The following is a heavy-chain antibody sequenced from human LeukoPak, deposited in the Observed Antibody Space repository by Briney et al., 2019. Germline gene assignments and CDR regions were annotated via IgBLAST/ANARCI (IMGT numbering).Heavy chain of an antibody. V-gene: IGHV1-2*02. J-gene: IGHJ4*02. D-gene: IGHD6-13*01. CDR2: INPNRGGT. CDR1: GYTFTGYY. CDR3: ARGRSSWYYDY. Sequence: GASVKVSCKASGYTFTGYYMHWVRQAPGQGLEWMGWINPNRGGTNYAQQFQGRVTMTRDTSISTAYMELSRLRSDDTAVYYCARGRSSWYYDYWGQGTLVTVSS.